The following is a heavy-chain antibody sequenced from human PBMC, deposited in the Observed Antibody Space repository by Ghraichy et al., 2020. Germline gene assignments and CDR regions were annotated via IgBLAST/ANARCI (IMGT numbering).Heavy chain of an antibody. D-gene: IGHD3-10*01. J-gene: IGHJ6*02. CDR3: ARGQGAMVRGVIMTYYYFYGLDV. CDR2: MNPNSGNT. Sequence: ASVKVSCKASGYTFTSYDINWVRQASGQGLEWMGWMNPNSGNTGYAQKFQGRVTMTSDTSINTAYMELSRLRFEDTAVYSCARGQGAMVRGVIMTYYYFYGLDVWGQGTTVTVSS. V-gene: IGHV1-8*01. CDR1: GYTFTSYD.